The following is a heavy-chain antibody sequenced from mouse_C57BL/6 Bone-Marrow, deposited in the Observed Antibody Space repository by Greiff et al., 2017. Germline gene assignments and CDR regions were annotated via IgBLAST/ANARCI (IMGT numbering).Heavy chain of an antibody. D-gene: IGHD1-1*01. V-gene: IGHV1-81*01. CDR3: ASDYYGSSQFAY. Sequence: QVQLQQSGAELARPGASVKLSCKASGYTFTSYGISWVKQRTGQGLEWIGGIYPRSGNTYYNEKFKGKITLSADKSSSTAYMELRSLTSEDSAVYFCASDYYGSSQFAYWGRGTLVTVSA. CDR1: GYTFTSYG. CDR2: IYPRSGNT. J-gene: IGHJ3*01.